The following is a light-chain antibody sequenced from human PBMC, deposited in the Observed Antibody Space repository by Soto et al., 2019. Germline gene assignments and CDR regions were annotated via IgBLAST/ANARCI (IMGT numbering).Light chain of an antibody. Sequence: EIVMTQSPVTPSLSPGERATLSCRASQTVTTDLAWYQQKPGQAPRLVIHGASTRATDFPARFSGSGSGTEITLTISSLKSEDIAVYYCHQYYTWPRTFGQGTKVDIK. V-gene: IGKV3-15*01. J-gene: IGKJ1*01. CDR2: GAS. CDR3: HQYYTWPRT. CDR1: QTVTTD.